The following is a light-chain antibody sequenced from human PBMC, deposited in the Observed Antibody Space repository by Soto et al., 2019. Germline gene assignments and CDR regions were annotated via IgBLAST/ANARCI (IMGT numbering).Light chain of an antibody. CDR3: QQTRPYPST. V-gene: IGKV1-9*01. CDR1: QEIAIY. CDR2: TAS. J-gene: IGKJ4*01. Sequence: IHSPTSMSASVGDRGAXTCRASQEIAIYLAWYQREPGEAPNLLIHTASTVNGGVPSRFSGSGSGTDFTLTITSLQAEDFATYYCQQTRPYPSTFGGGTKVGIK.